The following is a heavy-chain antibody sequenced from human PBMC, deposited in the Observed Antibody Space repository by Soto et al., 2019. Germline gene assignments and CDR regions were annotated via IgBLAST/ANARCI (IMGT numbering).Heavy chain of an antibody. D-gene: IGHD1-7*01. CDR2: IYTSGST. V-gene: IGHV4-4*07. CDR1: GGSISSYH. CDR3: ARDLGATPRLTGTTAYYYYYGMDV. Sequence: PSETLSLTCTVSGGSISSYHWSWIRQPAGKGLEWIGRIYTSGSTNYNPSLKSRVTMSVDTSKNQFSLKLSSVTAADTAVYYCARDLGATPRLTGTTAYYYYYGMDVWGQGTTVTVSS. J-gene: IGHJ6*02.